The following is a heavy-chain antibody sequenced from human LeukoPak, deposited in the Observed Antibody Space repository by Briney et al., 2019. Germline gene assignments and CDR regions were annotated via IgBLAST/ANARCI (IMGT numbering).Heavy chain of an antibody. D-gene: IGHD6-6*01. CDR2: ISSSSGKT. V-gene: IGHV1-18*01. CDR3: ARDHSSSSGWFDP. CDR1: GYTFISYG. Sequence: ASVTVSCTASGYTFISYGISWLRQALGQGLEWVRWISSSSGKTNSAQKFQGRVTMTTDTSTSTAYMELRSLRFDDTALYYCARDHSSSSGWFDPWGQGTLVTVSS. J-gene: IGHJ5*02.